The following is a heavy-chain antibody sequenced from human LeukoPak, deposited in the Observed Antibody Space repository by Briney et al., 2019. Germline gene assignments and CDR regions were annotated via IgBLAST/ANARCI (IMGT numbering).Heavy chain of an antibody. CDR3: ATYCSHTSCHTGGGFQH. V-gene: IGHV4-61*02. CDR2: IYTSGGT. CDR1: GGSISSGGYF. J-gene: IGHJ1*01. Sequence: PSETLSLTCTVSGGSISSGGYFWSWIRQPAGKGLEWIGRIYTSGGTNYNPSLNSRVTVPIDTSTNQFSLRLTSVTAADTAVYYCATYCSHTSCHTGGGFQHWGQGTLVTVSS. D-gene: IGHD2-2*02.